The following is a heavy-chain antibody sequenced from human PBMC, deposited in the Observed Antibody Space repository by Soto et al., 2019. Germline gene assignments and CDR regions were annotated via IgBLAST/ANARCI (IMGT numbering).Heavy chain of an antibody. CDR3: ARSRVTYYYDRSAFDI. CDR1: GGTFSSYA. J-gene: IGHJ3*02. V-gene: IGHV1-69*01. D-gene: IGHD3-22*01. Sequence: QVQLVQSGAEVKKPGSSVKVSCKASGGTFSSYAISWVRQAPGQGLEWMGGIIPIFGTANYAQKFQGRVTITADESTSRAYMELSSLRSEDTAVYYCARSRVTYYYDRSAFDIWGQGKMVTVSS. CDR2: IIPIFGTA.